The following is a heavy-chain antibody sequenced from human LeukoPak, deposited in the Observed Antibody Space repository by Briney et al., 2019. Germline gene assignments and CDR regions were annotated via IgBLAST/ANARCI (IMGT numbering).Heavy chain of an antibody. CDR2: ISSSSSYI. Sequence: PGGSLRLSCAASGFTFGSYSMNWVRQAPGKGLEWVSSISSSSSYIYYADSVKGRFTISRDNAKNSLYLQMNSLRAEDTAVYYCARIPSGHSGYDPDYYYYGMDVWGQGTTVTVSS. CDR3: ARIPSGHSGYDPDYYYYGMDV. V-gene: IGHV3-21*01. D-gene: IGHD5-12*01. CDR1: GFTFGSYS. J-gene: IGHJ6*02.